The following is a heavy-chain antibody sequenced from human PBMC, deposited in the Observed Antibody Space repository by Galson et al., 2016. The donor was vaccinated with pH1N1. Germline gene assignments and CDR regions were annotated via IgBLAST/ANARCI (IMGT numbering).Heavy chain of an antibody. CDR1: GYIFTSQW. V-gene: IGHV5-51*03. CDR2: VNPGGSTI. J-gene: IGHJ3*02. D-gene: IGHD4-17*01. Sequence: QSGAEVKKPGGSLKISCKASGYIFTSQWIAWVRQVPGKGLERVGVVNPGGSTIRCSPSFQGQVTISSDKSISTAYLQWISLRASDTAMYYCARQYDFGDYRGNAFDTWGQGTVVIVSS. CDR3: ARQYDFGDYRGNAFDT.